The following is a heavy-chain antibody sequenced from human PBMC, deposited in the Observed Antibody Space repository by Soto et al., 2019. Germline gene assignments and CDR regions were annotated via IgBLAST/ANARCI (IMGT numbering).Heavy chain of an antibody. CDR1: GYTFTSYG. CDR2: ISAYNGNT. J-gene: IGHJ4*02. D-gene: IGHD2-2*01. V-gene: IGHV1-18*01. Sequence: EASVKVSCEASGYTFTSYGISWVRQAPGQGLEWMGWISAYNGNTNYAQKLQGRVTMTTDTSTSTAYMELRSLRSDDTAVYYCARDIPWDIVVVPAAETQNRGLRHDYWGQGTLVTVSS. CDR3: ARDIPWDIVVVPAAETQNRGLRHDY.